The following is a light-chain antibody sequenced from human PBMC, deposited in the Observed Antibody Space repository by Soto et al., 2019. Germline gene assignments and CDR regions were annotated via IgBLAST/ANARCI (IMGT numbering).Light chain of an antibody. V-gene: IGLV4-60*02. CDR1: SGHSSYI. CDR3: ETWDTNSRV. CDR2: LERSGSY. Sequence: QAVVTQSSSASASLGSSVKLTCTLSSGHSSYIIAWHQQQPGKAPRYLMKLERSGSYNKGSGVPDRFSGSSSGADRYLTISNLQFEDEAEYYCETWDTNSRVFGGGTKLTVL. J-gene: IGLJ3*02.